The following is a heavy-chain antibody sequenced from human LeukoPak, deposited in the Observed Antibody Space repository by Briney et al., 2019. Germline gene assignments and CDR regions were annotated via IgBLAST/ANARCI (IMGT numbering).Heavy chain of an antibody. CDR3: ARPGRYCSTGGSCFPFEN. Sequence: GGSLRLSCAASGFTFTTYWMSWVRQAPGKGLEWVANIKQDGTEKYYVDSVKGRFTLSRDNAKSSLYLEMNSLRAEDTAVYYCARPGRYCSTGGSCFPFENWGQGTLVTVSS. V-gene: IGHV3-7*01. J-gene: IGHJ4*02. D-gene: IGHD2-15*01. CDR2: IKQDGTEK. CDR1: GFTFTTYW.